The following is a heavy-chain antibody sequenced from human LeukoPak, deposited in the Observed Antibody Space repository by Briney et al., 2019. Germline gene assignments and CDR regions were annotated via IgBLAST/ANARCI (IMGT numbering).Heavy chain of an antibody. CDR3: ARQGRGVTTYYFDY. V-gene: IGHV1-18*01. J-gene: IGHJ4*02. D-gene: IGHD3-10*01. CDR2: ISAYNGNT. Sequence: ASVKVSCKASGGTFSSYAISWVRQAPGQGLEWMGWISAYNGNTNYAQKLQGRVTMTTDTSTSTAYMELRRLRSDDTAVYYCARQGRGVTTYYFDYWGQGTLVTVSS. CDR1: GGTFSSYA.